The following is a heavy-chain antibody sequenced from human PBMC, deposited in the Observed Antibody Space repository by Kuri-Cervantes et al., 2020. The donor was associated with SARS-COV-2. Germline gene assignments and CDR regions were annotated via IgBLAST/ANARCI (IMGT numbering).Heavy chain of an antibody. CDR2: IPYDGSNK. D-gene: IGHD2-15*01. CDR1: GFTFSSYA. Sequence: GESLKISCAASGFTFSSYAMHWVRQAPGKGLEWVAVIPYDGSNKYYADSVKGRFNISRANSKNTLYLQMNSLRAEDTAVYYCAKDQNGIVVVVAAIDYWGQGTLVTVSS. J-gene: IGHJ4*02. V-gene: IGHV3-30-3*01. CDR3: AKDQNGIVVVVAAIDY.